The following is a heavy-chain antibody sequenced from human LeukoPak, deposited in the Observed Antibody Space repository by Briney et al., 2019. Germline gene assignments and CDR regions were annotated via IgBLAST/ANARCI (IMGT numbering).Heavy chain of an antibody. Sequence: SETLSLTCTVSGGSISSYYWSWIRQPPGKGLGWIGYIYYSGSFNYNPSLKSRVTISADTSKKQFSMKLSSVTAADTAVYYCARSPDGYRYTYFDYWGQGTPVTVSS. CDR1: GGSISSYY. CDR2: IYYSGSF. J-gene: IGHJ4*02. CDR3: ARSPDGYRYTYFDY. V-gene: IGHV4-59*01. D-gene: IGHD5-18*01.